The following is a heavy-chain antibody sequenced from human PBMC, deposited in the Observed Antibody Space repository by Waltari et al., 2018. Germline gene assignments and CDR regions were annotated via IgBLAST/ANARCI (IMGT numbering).Heavy chain of an antibody. J-gene: IGHJ4*02. CDR3: ARGTMIVEAFDY. CDR2: INHSGST. D-gene: IGHD3-22*01. Sequence: QVQLQQWGAGLLKPSETLSLTCAVYGGSFSGYYWSWIRQPPGKGLEWIGEINHSGSTYYNPSLKSRVTISVDRSKNQFSLKLSSVTAADTAVYYCARGTMIVEAFDYWGQGTLVTVSS. CDR1: GGSFSGYY. V-gene: IGHV4-34*01.